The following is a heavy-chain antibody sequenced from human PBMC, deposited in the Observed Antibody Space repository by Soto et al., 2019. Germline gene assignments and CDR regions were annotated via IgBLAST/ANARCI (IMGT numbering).Heavy chain of an antibody. CDR3: ARDYRAGTTSYY. V-gene: IGHV3-30-3*01. CDR1: GFTFSSYA. CDR2: ISFDGSNK. Sequence: GSLRLSCAASGFTFSSYAMHWVRQAPGKGLEWVALISFDGSNKYYADSVKDRFTISRDNSMNTLYLQMNSLRAEDTAVYYCARDYRAGTTSYYWGQGTLVTVSS. D-gene: IGHD1-26*01. J-gene: IGHJ4*02.